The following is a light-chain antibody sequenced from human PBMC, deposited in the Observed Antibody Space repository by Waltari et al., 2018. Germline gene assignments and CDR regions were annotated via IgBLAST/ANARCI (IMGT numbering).Light chain of an antibody. J-gene: IGLJ1*01. CDR1: SSDVGGYNY. CDR2: DVT. V-gene: IGLV2-14*03. CDR3: DSYTSSVTRI. Sequence: QSALTQPASVSGSPGQSITISCTGTSSDVGGYNYVAWFQQYPGKAPKLLIYDVTNRVAGVSNLFSGSKSGNTASLTISGLQAEDEADYYCDSYTSSVTRIFGTGTKVTVL.